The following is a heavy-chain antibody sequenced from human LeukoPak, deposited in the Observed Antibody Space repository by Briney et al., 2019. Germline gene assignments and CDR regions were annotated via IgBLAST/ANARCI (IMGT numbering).Heavy chain of an antibody. CDR1: GFTFSSYC. CDR2: ISYDGSNK. V-gene: IGHV3-30*19. CDR3: ARTGILTGYQVFDY. D-gene: IGHD3-9*01. Sequence: PGGSLRPSCAASGFTFSSYCMHWVRQAPGKGLEWVADISYDGSNKYYADSVKGRFTISRDNSKNPLYLQMNSLRGEDTAVYYCARTGILTGYQVFDYWGQGTLVTVSS. J-gene: IGHJ4*02.